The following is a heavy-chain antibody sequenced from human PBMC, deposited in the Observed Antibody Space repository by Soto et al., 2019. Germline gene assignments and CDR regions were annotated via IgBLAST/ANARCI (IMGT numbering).Heavy chain of an antibody. D-gene: IGHD4-17*01. CDR3: ARHVNNDHGEPNWFDP. Sequence: SETLSLTCTVSGGSISSSDSYWGWIRQPPGKGLEWIGSIYYSGSTYYNPSLKSRVTISVSTFKSQFSLKLSSVTAADKAVYYCARHVNNDHGEPNWFDPWGQGNLVTVSS. J-gene: IGHJ5*02. CDR2: IYYSGST. V-gene: IGHV4-39*01. CDR1: GGSISSSDSY.